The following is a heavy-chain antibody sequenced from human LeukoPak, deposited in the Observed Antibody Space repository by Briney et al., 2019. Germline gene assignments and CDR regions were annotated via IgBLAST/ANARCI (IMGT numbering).Heavy chain of an antibody. D-gene: IGHD3-3*01. J-gene: IGHJ4*02. Sequence: GGSLRLSCATSGFTFSDHYMDWVRQAPGKGLEWVGRSRNKAKSYTTDYAASVKGRFTISRDDSDNSLHLQMNSLKTEDTAVYYCARETSLKYDFWSGYYGMIDYWGQGTLVTVSS. V-gene: IGHV3-72*01. CDR1: GFTFSDHY. CDR3: ARETSLKYDFWSGYYGMIDY. CDR2: SRNKAKSYTT.